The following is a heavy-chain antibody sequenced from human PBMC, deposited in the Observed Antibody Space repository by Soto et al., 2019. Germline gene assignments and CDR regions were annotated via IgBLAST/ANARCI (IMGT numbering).Heavy chain of an antibody. Sequence: QVQLQESGPGLVKPSQTLSLTCTVSGGSISSGDYYWSWIRQPPGKGLEWIGYIYYSGSTYYNPSLKSRVTLSVDTSKNQFSLKLSSVTAADTAVYYCARGMNDFGDLGWFDPWGQGTLVTVSS. CDR2: IYYSGST. CDR3: ARGMNDFGDLGWFDP. D-gene: IGHD4-17*01. J-gene: IGHJ5*02. V-gene: IGHV4-30-4*01. CDR1: GGSISSGDYY.